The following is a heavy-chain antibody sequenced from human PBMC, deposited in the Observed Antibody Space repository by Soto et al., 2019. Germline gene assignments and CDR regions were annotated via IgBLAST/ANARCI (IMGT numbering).Heavy chain of an antibody. CDR1: GGSISSGDYY. Sequence: PSETLSLTCTVSGGSISSGDYYWSWIRQPPGKGLEWIGYIYYSGSTYYNPSLKSRVTISVDTSKNQFSLKLSSVTAADTAVYYCARVGVSSSGYTFDYWGQGTLVTVSS. V-gene: IGHV4-30-4*01. D-gene: IGHD3-22*01. CDR3: ARVGVSSSGYTFDY. CDR2: IYYSGST. J-gene: IGHJ4*02.